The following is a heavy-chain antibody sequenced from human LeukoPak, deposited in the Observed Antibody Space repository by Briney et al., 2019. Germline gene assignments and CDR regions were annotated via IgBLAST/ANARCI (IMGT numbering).Heavy chain of an antibody. V-gene: IGHV4-61*02. CDR1: GGSISSGSYY. CDR3: ARVVVTAITHYYYGMDV. CDR2: IYTSGST. Sequence: SETLSLTCTVSGGSISSGSYYWSWIRQPAGKGLEWIGRIYTSGSTNYNPSLKSRVTISVDTSKNQFSLKLSSVTAADTAVYYCARVVVTAITHYYYGMDVWGQGTTVTVSS. J-gene: IGHJ6*02. D-gene: IGHD2-21*02.